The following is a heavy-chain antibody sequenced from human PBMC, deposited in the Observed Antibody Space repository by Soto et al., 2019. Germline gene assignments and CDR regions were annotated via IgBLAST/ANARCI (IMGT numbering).Heavy chain of an antibody. D-gene: IGHD3-3*01. J-gene: IGHJ4*02. Sequence: QVQLQQWGAGLLKPSETLSLTCAVYGGSFSGYYCSWIRQPPGKGLDWIGEINHCRITNYNPSLASRVTISLDTTKNQVSLQLSSVSAADTAVYYCARGLYDCWSGSRVNFDYWGQGNLVTVSA. V-gene: IGHV4-34*01. CDR1: GGSFSGYY. CDR3: ARGLYDCWSGSRVNFDY. CDR2: INHCRIT.